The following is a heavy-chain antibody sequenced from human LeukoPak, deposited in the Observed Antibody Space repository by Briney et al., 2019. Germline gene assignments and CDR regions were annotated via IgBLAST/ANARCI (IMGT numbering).Heavy chain of an antibody. CDR1: GYTLIDYY. V-gene: IGHV1-2*06. CDR3: AKSVPGLTFDY. J-gene: IGHJ4*02. Sequence: ASVKVSCKASGYTLIDYYIHWVRLAPGQGLEWMGRINPKSGSTSYAQKFQGRVTMTRDTSTDTAYMELTRLRLDDTAVYHCAKSVPGLTFDYWFQGTPVTVSS. CDR2: INPKSGST. D-gene: IGHD6-19*01.